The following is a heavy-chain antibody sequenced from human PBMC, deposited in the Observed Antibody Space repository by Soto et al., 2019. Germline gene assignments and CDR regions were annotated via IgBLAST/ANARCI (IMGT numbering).Heavy chain of an antibody. J-gene: IGHJ4*02. CDR3: AKLGVLYGDYYYFEY. Sequence: EVQLLESGGGLVQPGGSLRLSCAASGFTFSDYTLSWVRQAPGKGLEWVSGISGSGGRTYYADSVKGRFTISRDNTKSTLYLQMNSLRAEDTAVYSCAKLGVLYGDYYYFEYWGQGTLVTVSS. V-gene: IGHV3-23*01. CDR1: GFTFSDYT. D-gene: IGHD4-17*01. CDR2: ISGSGGRT.